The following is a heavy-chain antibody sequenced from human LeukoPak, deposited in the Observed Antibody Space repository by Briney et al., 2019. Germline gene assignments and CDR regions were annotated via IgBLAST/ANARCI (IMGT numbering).Heavy chain of an antibody. CDR3: ATGNYYDSRGYYTFGH. J-gene: IGHJ1*01. V-gene: IGHV3-74*01. CDR2: INGDGSTT. D-gene: IGHD3-22*01. CDR1: GFTFSRYW. Sequence: GGSLRLSCAASGFTFSRYWMLWVRHAPGKGLVWVSRINGDGSTTSYADFLKGGFTISRDNAKNTLYLQMNSLRVEDTAVYYCATGNYYDSRGYYTFGHWGQGTLVTVSS.